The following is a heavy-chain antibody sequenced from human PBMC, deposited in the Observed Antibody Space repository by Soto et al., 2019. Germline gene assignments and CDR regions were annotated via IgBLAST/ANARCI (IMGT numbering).Heavy chain of an antibody. Sequence: SETLSLTCIVSGGSISYYYWSWVRQPPGKGLEWIGWIYYSGVTLYNPSFKSRISMSVDTSNNQFSLKMNSVTASDTAVYYCARYCNGDSCFSKSLDYWGRGTLVTVSS. CDR2: IYYSGVT. V-gene: IGHV4-59*12. CDR3: ARYCNGDSCFSKSLDY. CDR1: GGSISYYY. D-gene: IGHD2-15*01. J-gene: IGHJ4*02.